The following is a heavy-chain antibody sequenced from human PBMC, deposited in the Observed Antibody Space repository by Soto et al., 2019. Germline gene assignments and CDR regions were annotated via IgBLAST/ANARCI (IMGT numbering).Heavy chain of an antibody. CDR2: ISLYSDGT. Sequence: ASVKVSCKTSGYTCSNYGITWVRQAPGQPLEWLGWISLYSDGTNYAQKFQGRVSMTTDTSTTTAYMELRSLRSDDTAVYYCARVVPGAEAWFGPRGKGNLGTVSS. J-gene: IGHJ5*02. D-gene: IGHD2-2*01. V-gene: IGHV1-18*01. CDR3: ARVVPGAEAWFGP. CDR1: GYTCSNYG.